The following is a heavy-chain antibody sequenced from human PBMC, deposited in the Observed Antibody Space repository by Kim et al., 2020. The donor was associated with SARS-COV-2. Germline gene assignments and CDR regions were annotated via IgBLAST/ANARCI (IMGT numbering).Heavy chain of an antibody. CDR1: GDSVSSNSAA. CDR3: ARSMSATGNNWFDP. J-gene: IGHJ5*02. Sequence: SQTLSLTCAISGDSVSSNSAAWNWIRQSPSRGLEWLGRTYYRSKWYNDYAVSVKSGITINPDTSKSQFSLQLNSVTPEDTAVYYCARSMSATGNNWFDPWGQGTLVTVSS. D-gene: IGHD1-1*01. CDR2: TYYRSKWYN. V-gene: IGHV6-1*01.